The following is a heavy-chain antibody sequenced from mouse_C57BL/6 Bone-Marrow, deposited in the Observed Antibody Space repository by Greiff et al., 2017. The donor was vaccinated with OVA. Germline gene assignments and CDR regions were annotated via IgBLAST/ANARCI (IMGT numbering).Heavy chain of an antibody. CDR3: ARDYYGSSYPFAY. J-gene: IGHJ3*01. Sequence: EVQRVESGGGLVKPGGSLKLSCAASGFTFSSYAMSWVRQTPEKRLEWVATISDGGSYTYYPDNVKGRFTISRDNAKNNLYLQMSHLKSEDTAMYYGARDYYGSSYPFAYWGQGTLVTVSA. V-gene: IGHV5-4*01. CDR1: GFTFSSYA. D-gene: IGHD1-1*01. CDR2: ISDGGSYT.